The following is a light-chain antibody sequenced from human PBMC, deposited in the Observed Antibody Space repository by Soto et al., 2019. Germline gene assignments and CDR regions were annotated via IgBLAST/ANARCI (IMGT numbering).Light chain of an antibody. CDR3: SSYTSSSTYV. J-gene: IGLJ1*01. CDR1: SSEFGGDHNF. Sequence: QSAMTQPASVSWSPGQSIAISCTGTSSEFGGDHNFVSWYQQHQGKAPKLIIYDVSNRPSGVSNRFSGSKSGNTASLTISGLQAEDEADYYCSSYTSSSTYVFGTGTKVTVL. CDR2: DVS. V-gene: IGLV2-14*01.